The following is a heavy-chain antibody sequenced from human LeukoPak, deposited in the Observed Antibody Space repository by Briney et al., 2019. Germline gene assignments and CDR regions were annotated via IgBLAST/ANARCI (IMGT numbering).Heavy chain of an antibody. J-gene: IGHJ4*02. V-gene: IGHV3-48*03. Sequence: GGSLRLSCAASGFTFSSYEMNWVRQAPGKGLEWVSYISTTGSSIYYADSVKCRFTISRDNVKNLLYLQMNSLRAEDTAVYYCARVQRGIAVALDYWGQGTLATVSS. CDR2: ISTTGSSI. D-gene: IGHD6-19*01. CDR1: GFTFSSYE. CDR3: ARVQRGIAVALDY.